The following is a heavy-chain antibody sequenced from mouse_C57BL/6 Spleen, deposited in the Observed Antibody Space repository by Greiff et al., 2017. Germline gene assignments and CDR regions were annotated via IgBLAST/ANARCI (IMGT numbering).Heavy chain of an antibody. CDR3: ARDYSNYDWFAY. J-gene: IGHJ3*01. CDR1: GYTFTSYW. V-gene: IGHV1-64*01. Sequence: QVLLQQSGAELVKPGASVKLSCKASGYTFTSYWMHWVKQRPGQGLEWIGMIHPNSGSTNYNEKFKSKATLTVDKSSSTAYMQLSSLTSEDSAVYYCARDYSNYDWFAYWGQGTLVTVSA. CDR2: IHPNSGST. D-gene: IGHD2-5*01.